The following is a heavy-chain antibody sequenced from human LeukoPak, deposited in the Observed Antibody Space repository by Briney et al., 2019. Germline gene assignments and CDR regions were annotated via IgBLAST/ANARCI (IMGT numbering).Heavy chain of an antibody. V-gene: IGHV3-23*01. CDR2: ISGSGGST. D-gene: IGHD6-6*01. CDR1: GFTFSSYA. J-gene: IGHJ4*02. Sequence: GGSLSLSCAASGFTFSSYAMSWVRQAPGKGLEWVSAISGSGGSTYYADSVKGRFTISRDNSKNTLYLQMNSLRSEDTAVYYCARARTRYSSSSGGYWGQGTLVTVSS. CDR3: ARARTRYSSSSGGY.